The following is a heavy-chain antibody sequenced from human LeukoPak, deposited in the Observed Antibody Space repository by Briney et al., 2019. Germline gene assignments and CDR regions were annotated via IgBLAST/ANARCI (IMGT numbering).Heavy chain of an antibody. CDR3: ARQECYYYYYYMDV. V-gene: IGHV4-39*01. CDR1: GGSISSSNW. Sequence: PSETLSLTCAVSGGSISSSNWWSWVRQPPGKGQEWIGSIYYSGSTYYNPSLKSRVTISVDTSKNQFSLKLSSVTAADTAVYYCARQECYYYYYYMDVWGKGTTVTISS. J-gene: IGHJ6*03. CDR2: IYYSGST.